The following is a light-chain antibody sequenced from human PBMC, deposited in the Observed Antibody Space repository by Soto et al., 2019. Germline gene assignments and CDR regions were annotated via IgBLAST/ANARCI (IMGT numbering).Light chain of an antibody. Sequence: EIVMTQSPATLSVSPGERATLSCRASQSVSSNLAWYQQKPGQAPRLLIYDASSRATGIPAWFSGSASGTEYTLTVSCLQSEDSAVYYCQQCSWHPFTVTVGGGTKVEIK. J-gene: IGKJ4*01. V-gene: IGKV3-15*01. CDR3: QQCSWHPFTVT. CDR2: DAS. CDR1: QSVSSN.